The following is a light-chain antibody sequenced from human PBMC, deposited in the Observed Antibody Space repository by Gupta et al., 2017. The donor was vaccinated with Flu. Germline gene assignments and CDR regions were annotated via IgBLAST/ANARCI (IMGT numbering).Light chain of an antibody. CDR1: SSDVGAYKY. V-gene: IGLV2-11*01. CDR2: DVT. CDR3: CSYAGSDTWV. J-gene: IGLJ2*01. Sequence: QSALTQPRPVSRSPGPSGTSAWTGTSSDVGAYKYVSWYQEDPGKAPRLIIYDVTKRPAGVPGRFSGSKSGNTASLTISGLQADDESEYYCCSYAGSDTWVFGGGTKMTVL.